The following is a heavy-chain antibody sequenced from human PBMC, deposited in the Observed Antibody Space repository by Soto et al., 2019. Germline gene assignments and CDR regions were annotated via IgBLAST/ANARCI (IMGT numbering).Heavy chain of an antibody. CDR3: ASGLYYDILTGYFQH. Sequence: GGSLRLSCAASGFTFSNYEMNWVRQAPGKGLEWVSYISSSGSTIYYADSVKGRFTISRDNAKNSLYLQMNSLRAEDTAVYYCASGLYYDILTGYFQHWGQGTLVTVSS. V-gene: IGHV3-48*03. CDR2: ISSSGSTI. CDR1: GFTFSNYE. D-gene: IGHD3-9*01. J-gene: IGHJ1*01.